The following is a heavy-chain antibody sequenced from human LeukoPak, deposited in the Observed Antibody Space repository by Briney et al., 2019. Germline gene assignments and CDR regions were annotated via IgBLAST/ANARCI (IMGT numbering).Heavy chain of an antibody. V-gene: IGHV4-59*11. Sequence: SETLSLTCTVSGGSISSHYWSWIRQPPGKGLEWIGYIYYSGSTNYNPSLKSRVTISVDTSKNQFSLRLTSVTAADTAVYYCARDSSSWSGWFDPWGQGTLVTVSS. D-gene: IGHD6-13*01. CDR3: ARDSSSWSGWFDP. J-gene: IGHJ5*02. CDR1: GGSISSHY. CDR2: IYYSGST.